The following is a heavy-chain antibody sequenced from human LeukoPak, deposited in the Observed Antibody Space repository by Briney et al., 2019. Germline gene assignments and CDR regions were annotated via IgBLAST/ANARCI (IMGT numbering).Heavy chain of an antibody. V-gene: IGHV4-39*01. Sequence: SETLSLTCTVSGDSISSSSYYWGWLRQPPGTWLEWIGSIYYSGSTYYNPSLKSRVTISVDTSKDQFSLKLSSVTAAGTAVYYCARAGYYYDSSGYHGGLYNSDYWGQGTLVTVSS. CDR2: IYYSGST. CDR1: GDSISSSSYY. CDR3: ARAGYYYDSSGYHGGLYNSDY. J-gene: IGHJ4*02. D-gene: IGHD3-22*01.